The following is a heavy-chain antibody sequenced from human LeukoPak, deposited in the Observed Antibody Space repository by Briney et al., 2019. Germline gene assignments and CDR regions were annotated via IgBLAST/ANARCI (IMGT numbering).Heavy chain of an antibody. CDR3: ARDRVDYGDYDSVGAFDI. V-gene: IGHV1-3*01. CDR1: GYTSTSYA. D-gene: IGHD4-17*01. Sequence: ASVKVSCKASGYTSTSYAMHWVRQGPGQRLEWMGWINAGNGNTKYSQKFQGRVTITRDTSASTAYMELSSLRSEDTAVYYCARDRVDYGDYDSVGAFDIWGQGTMVTVSS. CDR2: INAGNGNT. J-gene: IGHJ3*02.